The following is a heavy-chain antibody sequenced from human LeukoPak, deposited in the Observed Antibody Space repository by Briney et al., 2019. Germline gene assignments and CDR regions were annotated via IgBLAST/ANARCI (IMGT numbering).Heavy chain of an antibody. CDR3: ARKDREGVIG. CDR1: GFTFSSYA. Sequence: TGGSLRLSCAASGFTFSSYAMSWVRQVPGKGLEWVSVISGSGDNTYYADSVKGRFTISRDNSKNTLYLQMNSLRAEDTAVYYCARKDREGVIGWGQGTLVTVSS. J-gene: IGHJ4*02. D-gene: IGHD3-10*01. V-gene: IGHV3-23*01. CDR2: ISGSGDNT.